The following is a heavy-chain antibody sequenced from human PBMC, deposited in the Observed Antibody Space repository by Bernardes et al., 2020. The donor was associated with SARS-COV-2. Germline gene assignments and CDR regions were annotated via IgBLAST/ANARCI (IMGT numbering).Heavy chain of an antibody. CDR3: ARAPTAMWFGESTPGDVFDI. V-gene: IGHV4-61*02. Sequence: TLSLTCTVSGDSVSSGYSAWSWIRQTAARGLEWIGRIYSGGVIHYHPSLRSRLTIPVDTSKNQISLKLTSVTAADTAAYYCARAPTAMWFGESTPGDVFDIWGHGTMVIVSS. CDR1: GDSVSSGYSA. CDR2: IYSGGVI. D-gene: IGHD3-10*01. J-gene: IGHJ3*02.